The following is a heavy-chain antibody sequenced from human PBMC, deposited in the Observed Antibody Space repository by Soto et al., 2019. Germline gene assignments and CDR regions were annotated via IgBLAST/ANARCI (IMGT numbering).Heavy chain of an antibody. CDR3: AREADFASSGYVLDY. D-gene: IGHD3-22*01. Sequence: GGSLRLSCAASGFTFNRYSMNWVRQAPGKGLEWVSSVTSSSSSMLYADSVKGRFTISRDDAKDSLFLQMNSLRADDTAVYYCAREADFASSGYVLDYWGQGTLVTVSS. J-gene: IGHJ4*02. CDR1: GFTFNRYS. V-gene: IGHV3-21*01. CDR2: VTSSSSSM.